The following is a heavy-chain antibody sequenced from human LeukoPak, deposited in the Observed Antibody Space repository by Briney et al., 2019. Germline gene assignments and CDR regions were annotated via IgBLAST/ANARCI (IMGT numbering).Heavy chain of an antibody. Sequence: PGGSLRLSCAASGFTFSGYWMTWVRQAPGKGLEWVANINLDGSGKDYVDSVKGRFAISRDNANNPLSLQMTSLRAEDTAVYYCVRAHGTDLAIWGQGTLVTASS. CDR3: VRAHGTDLAI. CDR1: GFTFSGYW. CDR2: INLDGSGK. J-gene: IGHJ4*02. D-gene: IGHD3-3*02. V-gene: IGHV3-7*01.